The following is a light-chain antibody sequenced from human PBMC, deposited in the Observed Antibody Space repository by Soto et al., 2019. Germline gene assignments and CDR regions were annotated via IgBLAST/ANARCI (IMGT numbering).Light chain of an antibody. CDR3: QQYNDLPLT. Sequence: DIQMTQSPSALSASVGDRVTITWQASHDVSNYLNWYRQTPGKAPTLLIKDASVLETGVPSRFSGSGSGTHFTLTISSLQAEDSATYYCQQYNDLPLTFCGGTKVDIK. J-gene: IGKJ4*01. CDR1: HDVSNY. V-gene: IGKV1-33*01. CDR2: DAS.